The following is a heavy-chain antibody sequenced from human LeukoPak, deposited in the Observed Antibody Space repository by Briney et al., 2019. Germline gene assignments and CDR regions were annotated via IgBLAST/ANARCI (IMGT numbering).Heavy chain of an antibody. CDR3: ARHGYIWGEKREIDY. CDR1: GGSISSSSYY. CDR2: IYHSGST. Sequence: SETLSLTCTVSGGSISSSSYYWGWIRQPPGKGLEWIGSIYHSGSTYYNPSLKSRLTISVDTPKNQFSLKLSSVTAADTAVYYCARHGYIWGEKREIDYWGQGTLVTVSS. V-gene: IGHV4-39*01. J-gene: IGHJ4*02. D-gene: IGHD3-16*01.